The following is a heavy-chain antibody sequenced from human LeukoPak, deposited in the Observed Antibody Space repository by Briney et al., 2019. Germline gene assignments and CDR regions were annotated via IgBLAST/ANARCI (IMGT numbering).Heavy chain of an antibody. V-gene: IGHV4-30-4*01. D-gene: IGHD3-22*01. CDR2: IYYSGST. Sequence: KPSQTLSLTRTVSGGSISSGDYYWSWIRQPPGKGLEWIGYIYYSGSTYYNPSLKSRVTVSVDTSKNQFSLKLSSVTAADTAVYYCANHEGDMIVVVTPPEYWGQGTLVTVSS. CDR1: GGSISSGDYY. CDR3: ANHEGDMIVVVTPPEY. J-gene: IGHJ4*02.